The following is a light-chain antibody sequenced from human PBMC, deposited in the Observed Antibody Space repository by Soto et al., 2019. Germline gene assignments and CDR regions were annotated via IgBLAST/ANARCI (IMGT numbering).Light chain of an antibody. CDR1: ERIGNY. J-gene: IGKJ4*01. CDR2: DAS. Sequence: EVVLTQSPATLSLSPGERATLSCRASERIGNYLAWYQQKLGQAPKLLIYDASHRAIGIPGRFSGDGSGTDFTLTISSLEPEDFAVYYCQWRSDWPPRLPFGGGTKVEIK. V-gene: IGKV3-11*01. CDR3: QWRSDWPPRLP.